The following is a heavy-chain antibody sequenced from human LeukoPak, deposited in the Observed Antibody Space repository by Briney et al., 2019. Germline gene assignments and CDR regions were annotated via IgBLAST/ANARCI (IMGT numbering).Heavy chain of an antibody. CDR2: IYSGGST. CDR1: GGSISSSGYY. J-gene: IGHJ4*02. V-gene: IGHV4-39*01. CDR3: AQHGIDWYDYDY. Sequence: PSETLSLTCNVSGGSISSSGYYWGWSRQPPGKGLGWMGSIYSGGSTYNNPPLKSRATIFVDTSENQFSLKLTAVTAADTVVYYCAQHGIDWYDYDYWGQGTLATASS. D-gene: IGHD5-12*01.